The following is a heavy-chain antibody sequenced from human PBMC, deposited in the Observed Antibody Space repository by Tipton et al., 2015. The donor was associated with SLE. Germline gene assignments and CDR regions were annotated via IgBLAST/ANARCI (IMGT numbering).Heavy chain of an antibody. CDR1: GGSFSSHY. J-gene: IGHJ5*01. V-gene: IGHV4-59*08. CDR3: ARGDDILTDNWFNS. D-gene: IGHD3-9*01. Sequence: TLSLTCTVSGGSFSSHYWSWIRQPPGKGLEWIGYIYYSGSTNYNPSLKSRVTLSSDTSKNQFSLQLRFVNAADTAVYYCARGDDILTDNWFNSWGQGTLVTVSS. CDR2: IYYSGST.